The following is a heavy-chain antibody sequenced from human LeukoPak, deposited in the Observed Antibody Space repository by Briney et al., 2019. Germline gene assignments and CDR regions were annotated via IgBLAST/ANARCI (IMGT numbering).Heavy chain of an antibody. J-gene: IGHJ6*03. D-gene: IGHD6-13*01. CDR2: IYTSGYT. CDR3: ARSTTAGGYYSYIDV. Sequence: SETLSLTCAVSGGSISSYYWSWIRQSAGKGLEWIGRIYTSGYTNYNPSLQSRVIISVDTSKDQVSLRLSSVTASDTAVYYCARSTTAGGYYSYIDVWGRGTTVTISS. CDR1: GGSISSYY. V-gene: IGHV4-4*07.